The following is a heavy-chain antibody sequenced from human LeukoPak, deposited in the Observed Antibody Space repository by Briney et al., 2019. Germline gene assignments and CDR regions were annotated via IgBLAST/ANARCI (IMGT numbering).Heavy chain of an antibody. D-gene: IGHD3-22*01. CDR2: ISGSGGST. J-gene: IGHJ4*02. Sequence: GGSLRLSCAASGFTFNSYVMSWVRQALGKGLEWVSAISGSGGSTYYADSVKGRFTISRANSKNTLYLQMNSLRAEDTAVYYCAKPPNYYDSSGYSVWGQGTLVTVSS. CDR1: GFTFNSYV. CDR3: AKPPNYYDSSGYSV. V-gene: IGHV3-23*01.